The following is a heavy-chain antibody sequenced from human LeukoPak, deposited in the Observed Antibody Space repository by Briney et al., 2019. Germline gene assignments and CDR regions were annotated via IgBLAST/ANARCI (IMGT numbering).Heavy chain of an antibody. D-gene: IGHD3-10*01. CDR1: GYTFTSYA. V-gene: IGHV1-46*01. CDR3: ARAMVRGLSNPFDS. J-gene: IGHJ4*02. CDR2: INPSGGST. Sequence: RASVKVSCKASGYTFTSYAMHWVRQAPGQGLEWMAMINPSGGSTTYAQKFQGRVTMTRDTSTSTVYMELSSLRYEDTAVYYCARAMVRGLSNPFDSWGQGTLVTVSS.